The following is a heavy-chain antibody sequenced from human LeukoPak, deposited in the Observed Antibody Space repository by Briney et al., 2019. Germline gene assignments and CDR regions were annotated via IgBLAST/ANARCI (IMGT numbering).Heavy chain of an antibody. CDR2: IKTDGSEK. Sequence: GGSLRLSCEASGFTFSSYWMSWVRQAPGKGLEWVANIKTDGSEKYYVDSVKGRFTISRDNAKNSLYLQMNSLRAEDTAVYFCARARVVTKWIDYWGQGTLVTVSS. V-gene: IGHV3-7*03. CDR1: GFTFSSYW. D-gene: IGHD2-21*02. CDR3: ARARVVTKWIDY. J-gene: IGHJ4*02.